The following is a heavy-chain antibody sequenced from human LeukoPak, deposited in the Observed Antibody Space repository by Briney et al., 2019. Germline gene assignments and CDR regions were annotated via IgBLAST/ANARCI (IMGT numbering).Heavy chain of an antibody. CDR3: TTDPTDFD. Sequence: NPGGSLRLSCAASGFTFSNAWMSWVGQAPGKGLEWVGRIKSKTDGRTTDYAAPVKGRFTISRDDSKNTLYLQMNSLKTEDTAVYYCTTDPTDFDWGQGTLVTVSS. D-gene: IGHD3-3*01. J-gene: IGHJ4*02. CDR1: GFTFSNAW. V-gene: IGHV3-15*01. CDR2: IKSKTDGRTT.